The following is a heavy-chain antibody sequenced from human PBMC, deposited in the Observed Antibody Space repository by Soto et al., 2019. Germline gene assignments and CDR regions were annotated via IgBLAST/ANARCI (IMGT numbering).Heavy chain of an antibody. CDR1: GCSISSGGYS. CDR2: IYYSGST. J-gene: IGHJ3*02. Sequence: SETLSLTCAFSGCSISSGGYSLSWIRQPPGKGLEWIGYIYYSGSTNYNPSLKSRVTISVDTSKNQFSLKLSSVTAADTAVYYCARVWGGAFDIWGQGTMVTVSS. CDR3: ARVWGGAFDI. V-gene: IGHV4-61*08. D-gene: IGHD3-10*01.